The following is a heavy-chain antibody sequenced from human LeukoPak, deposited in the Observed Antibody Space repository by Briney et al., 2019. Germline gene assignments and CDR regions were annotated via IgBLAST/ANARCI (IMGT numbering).Heavy chain of an antibody. CDR1: GGTLSGYA. CDR2: IIPIYGTP. J-gene: IGHJ3*02. CDR3: ARAAATVTTNAFNI. D-gene: IGHD4-17*01. V-gene: IGHV1-69*05. Sequence: ASVKVSCKASGGTLSGYAISWVRQAPGQGLEWMGGIIPIYGTPHSAQKFQGRVTITTDESTSTAYMELRSLRSDDTAVYYCARAAATVTTNAFNIWGQGTMVTVSS.